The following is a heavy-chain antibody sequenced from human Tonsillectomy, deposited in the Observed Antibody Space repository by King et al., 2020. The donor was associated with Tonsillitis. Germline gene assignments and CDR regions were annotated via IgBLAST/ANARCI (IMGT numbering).Heavy chain of an antibody. D-gene: IGHD3-22*01. CDR2: TYYRSKWYN. CDR1: GDSVSSNSAA. V-gene: IGHV6-1*01. J-gene: IGHJ6*03. CDR3: AREGGRGYSFPGYSYYMDV. Sequence: VQLQQSGPGLVKPSQTLSLTCAISGDSVSSNSAAWNWIRQSPSRGLEWLGRTYYRSKWYNDYAVSVISRITINPDTSKNQFSLQLNSVTPEDTAVYYCAREGGRGYSFPGYSYYMDVWGKGTTVTVSS.